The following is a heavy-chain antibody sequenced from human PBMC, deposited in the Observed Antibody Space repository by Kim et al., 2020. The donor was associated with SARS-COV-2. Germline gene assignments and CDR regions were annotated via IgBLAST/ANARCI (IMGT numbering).Heavy chain of an antibody. V-gene: IGHV3-53*01. CDR2: T. CDR3: ARGRVAGLIGY. Sequence: TYYADSMKGRFTIARDNSKNTLYLQMNSRGAEDTAVYYCARGRVAGLIGYWGQGTLVTVSS. J-gene: IGHJ4*02. D-gene: IGHD6-19*01.